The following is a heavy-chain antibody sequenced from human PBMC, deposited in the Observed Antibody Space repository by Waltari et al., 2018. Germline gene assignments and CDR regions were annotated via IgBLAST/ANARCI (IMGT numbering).Heavy chain of an antibody. CDR1: GYTFTNCG. J-gene: IGHJ4*02. CDR2: ISPNNVKA. CDR3: ARGGGPRTVVALTFDL. Sequence: QVQLVQSGAEVKKPGASVKVSCKASGYTFTNCGINWVRQAPGQGLEWREWISPNNVKANYEKKLQGRVTMTTDTSTKTAYLELRSLRSDDTAVYYCARGGGPRTVVALTFDLWGQGTLVTVSS. V-gene: IGHV1-18*01. D-gene: IGHD3-22*01.